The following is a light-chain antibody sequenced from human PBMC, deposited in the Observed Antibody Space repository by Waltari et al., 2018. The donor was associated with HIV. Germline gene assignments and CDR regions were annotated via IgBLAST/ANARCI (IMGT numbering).Light chain of an antibody. J-gene: IGLJ2*01. CDR3: QSADRYGACV. CDR2: KDS. Sequence: SSELTQPPSVSVSPGQTARITCSGDALPNQYAFWYQQKPGQAPVLVIYKDSERPSRIPERFSGSISGSTVTLTISGVQAEDEADYYCQSADRYGACVFGGGTKLTVL. V-gene: IGLV3-25*03. CDR1: ALPNQY.